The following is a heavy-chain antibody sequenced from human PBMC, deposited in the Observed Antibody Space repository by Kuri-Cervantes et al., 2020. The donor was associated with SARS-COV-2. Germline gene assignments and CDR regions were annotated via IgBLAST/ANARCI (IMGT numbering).Heavy chain of an antibody. J-gene: IGHJ3*02. V-gene: IGHV1-46*01. CDR3: ARDAQPSTFDRYYDSSGYYYGVAFDI. CDR1: EYTFTSYY. CDR2: INPSGGST. Sequence: ASVKVSCKASEYTFTSYYMHWVRQAPGQGLEWMGIINPSGGSTSYAQKFQGRVTMTRDTSTSTVYMELSSLRSEDTAVYYCARDAQPSTFDRYYDSSGYYYGVAFDIWGQGTMVTVSS. D-gene: IGHD3-22*01.